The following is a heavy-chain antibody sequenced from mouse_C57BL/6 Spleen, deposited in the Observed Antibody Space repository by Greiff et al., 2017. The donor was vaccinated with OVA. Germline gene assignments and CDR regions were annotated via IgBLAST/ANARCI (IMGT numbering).Heavy chain of an antibody. CDR2: ISSGGSYT. CDR3: ARQGDYGNYEGYYFDY. J-gene: IGHJ2*01. D-gene: IGHD2-1*01. Sequence: EVQLVESGGDLVKPGGSLKLSCAASGFTFSSYGMSWVRQTPDKRLEWVATISSGGSYTYYPDRVKGRFTISRDNAKNTLYLQMSSLKSEDTAMYYCARQGDYGNYEGYYFDYWGQGTTLTVSS. V-gene: IGHV5-6*01. CDR1: GFTFSSYG.